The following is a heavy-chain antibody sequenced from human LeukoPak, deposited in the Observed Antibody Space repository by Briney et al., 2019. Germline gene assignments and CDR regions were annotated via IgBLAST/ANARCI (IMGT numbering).Heavy chain of an antibody. J-gene: IGHJ3*02. D-gene: IGHD1-1*01. V-gene: IGHV3-30*01. CDR3: ARFKVGTNTTQKNAFDI. Sequence: GGSLRLSCAASGFTFSNYAMHWVRQAPGKGLEWVAVISFDATKEYFGKSVKGRFTISRDNYKATLYLQMNRLRIEDTALYFCARFKVGTNTTQKNAFDIWGRGTVVAVSS. CDR2: ISFDATKE. CDR1: GFTFSNYA.